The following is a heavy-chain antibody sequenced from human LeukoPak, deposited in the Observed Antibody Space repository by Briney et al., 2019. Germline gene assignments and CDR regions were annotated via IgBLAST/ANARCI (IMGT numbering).Heavy chain of an antibody. CDR2: IYHSGST. D-gene: IGHD2/OR15-2a*01. J-gene: IGHJ4*02. V-gene: IGHV4-38-2*01. Sequence: PSETLSLTCAVSGYSISSGYYWGWIRQPPGKGLEWIGSIYHSGSTYYNPSLKSRVTISVDTSKNQFSLKLSSVTAADTAVYYCARGEYGLLDYWGQGTLVTVSS. CDR1: GYSISSGYY. CDR3: ARGEYGLLDY.